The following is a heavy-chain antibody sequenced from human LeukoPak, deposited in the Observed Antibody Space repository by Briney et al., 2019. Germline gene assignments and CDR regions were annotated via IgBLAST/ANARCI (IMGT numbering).Heavy chain of an antibody. CDR3: ARWAYYYDSSSLDY. D-gene: IGHD3-22*01. CDR1: GYTFTSYD. CDR2: IIPILGIA. J-gene: IGHJ4*02. V-gene: IGHV1-69*04. Sequence: GASVKVSCKASGYTFTSYDINWVRQATGQGLEWMGRIIPILGIANYAQKFQGRVTMTTDTSTSTAYMELRSLRSDDTAVYYCARWAYYYDSSSLDYWGQGTLVTVSS.